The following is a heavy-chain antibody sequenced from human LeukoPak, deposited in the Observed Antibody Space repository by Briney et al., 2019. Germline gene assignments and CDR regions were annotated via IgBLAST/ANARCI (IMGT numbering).Heavy chain of an antibody. Sequence: SETLSLTCSVSGGSISSGSYYWSWIRQPAGKGLEWIGRIFITGSTNYNPSLKSRVTISVDTSKNQISLKLSSVTAADTAVYYCARESAAWLDPWGQGTLVTVSS. V-gene: IGHV4-61*02. J-gene: IGHJ5*02. CDR1: GGSISSGSYY. CDR2: IFITGST. CDR3: ARESAAWLDP. D-gene: IGHD6-25*01.